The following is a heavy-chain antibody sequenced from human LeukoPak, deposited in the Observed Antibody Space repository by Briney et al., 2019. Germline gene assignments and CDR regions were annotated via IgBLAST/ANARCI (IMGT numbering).Heavy chain of an antibody. V-gene: IGHV3-11*01. CDR2: ISRSGSTK. J-gene: IGHJ6*03. CDR3: ARVLRYCSGGNCYSGGLGYMDV. Sequence: GGSLLLSCAASGFTFSDYNMRWIRQAPGKGLEWVSSISRSGSTKYYADSVNGRFTISRDNAKTSLFLQMNSLRAEDTAVYYCARVLRYCSGGNCYSGGLGYMDVWGKGTTVTISS. D-gene: IGHD2-15*01. CDR1: GFTFSDYN.